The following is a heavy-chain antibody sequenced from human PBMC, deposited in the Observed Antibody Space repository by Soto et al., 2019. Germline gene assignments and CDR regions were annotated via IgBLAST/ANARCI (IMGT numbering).Heavy chain of an antibody. J-gene: IGHJ4*02. CDR1: GFTFSSCG. V-gene: IGHV3-30*18. CDR2: VTYEESEK. D-gene: IGHD6-25*01. Sequence: QVQLVESGGGVVQPGRSPRLSCAASGFTFSSCGMHWVRQAPGKGLEWVAVVTYEESEKYYADPVKGRFTISRDNSKNTVYLQMNSLRVEDTAVYYCAKEQSYGYWRTADYWGQGTLITVSS. CDR3: AKEQSYGYWRTADY.